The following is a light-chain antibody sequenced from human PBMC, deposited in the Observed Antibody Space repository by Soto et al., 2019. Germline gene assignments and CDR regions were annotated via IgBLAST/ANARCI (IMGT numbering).Light chain of an antibody. CDR3: QQYGSSPPIT. CDR1: QAISGNY. Sequence: EIVLTQSPGTLSLSPGEGASLSCRAIQAISGNYLAWYQHKPGQAPRLLMYGASSRATGIPDRFSGSGSGTDFTLTISRLEPEDFAVYYCQQYGSSPPITFGQGTLLETK. J-gene: IGKJ5*01. CDR2: GAS. V-gene: IGKV3-20*01.